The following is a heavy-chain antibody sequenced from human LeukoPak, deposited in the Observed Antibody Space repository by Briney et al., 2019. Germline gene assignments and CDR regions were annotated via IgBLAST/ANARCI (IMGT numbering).Heavy chain of an antibody. D-gene: IGHD4-17*01. CDR2: IRYDGSNK. CDR1: GFTFSSYG. CDR3: VKDHDFGVLH. V-gene: IGHV3-30*02. Sequence: GGSLRLSCAASGFTFSSYGMHWVRQAPGKGLEWVAFIRYDGSNKYYADSVKGRFTISRDNSKNTLYLQMNSLRAEDTAVYFCVKDHDFGVLHWGQGTLVTVSS. J-gene: IGHJ4*02.